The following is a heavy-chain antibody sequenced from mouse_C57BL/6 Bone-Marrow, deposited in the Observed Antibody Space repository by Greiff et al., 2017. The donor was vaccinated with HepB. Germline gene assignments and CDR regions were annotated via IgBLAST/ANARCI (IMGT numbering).Heavy chain of an antibody. Sequence: VQLQQSGAELVRPGASVKLSCKASGYTFTDYYINWVKQRPGQGLEWIARIYPGSGNTYYNEKFKGKATLTAEESSSTAYMQLSSLTSEDSAVYFCAREDFYYGSSSYAMDYWGQGTSVTVSS. D-gene: IGHD1-1*01. CDR1: GYTFTDYY. J-gene: IGHJ4*01. CDR3: AREDFYYGSSSYAMDY. CDR2: IYPGSGNT. V-gene: IGHV1-76*01.